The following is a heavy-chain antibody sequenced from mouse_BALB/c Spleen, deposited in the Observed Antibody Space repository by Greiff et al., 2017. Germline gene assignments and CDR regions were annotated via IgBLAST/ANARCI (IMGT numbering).Heavy chain of an antibody. J-gene: IGHJ4*01. CDR1: GFTFSSSY. D-gene: IGHD4-1*01. V-gene: IGHV1-84*01. CDR3: TLTEREGYAMDY. Sequence: VQLQQSGAELVKPGASVKLSCKTSGFTFSSSYISWLKQKPGQSLEWIAWIYAGTGGTSYNQKFKDKATLTVDKSSSTAYMQLSSPTSEDSAVYYCTLTEREGYAMDYWGQGTSVTVSA. CDR2: IYAGTGGT.